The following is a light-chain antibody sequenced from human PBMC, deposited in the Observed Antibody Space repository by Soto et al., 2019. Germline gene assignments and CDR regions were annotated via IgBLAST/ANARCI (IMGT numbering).Light chain of an antibody. V-gene: IGLV2-8*01. CDR1: SSDVGGYNY. J-gene: IGLJ1*01. CDR3: SSYADSSNV. Sequence: QSVLTQPPSASGSPGQSVAISCTGTSSDVGGYNYVSWYQQHPGKAPKLMIYEVNKRPSGVPDRFSGSKSGNTASLTVSGLQAEDEADYYCSSYADSSNVFGTGTKATVL. CDR2: EVN.